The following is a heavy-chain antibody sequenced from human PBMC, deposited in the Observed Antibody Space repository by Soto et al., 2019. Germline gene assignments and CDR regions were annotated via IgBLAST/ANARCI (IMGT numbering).Heavy chain of an antibody. Sequence: QVQLVESGGGVVQPGRSVRLSCAASGFTFSSYGMHWVRQAPGKGLEWVAVIWYDGSNKYYADSVKGRFTISRDNSKNTLYLQMNSLRAEDTAVHYCARSKYCSGGSCYSPWGQATLVTVSS. CDR1: GFTFSSYG. D-gene: IGHD2-15*01. CDR2: IWYDGSNK. J-gene: IGHJ5*02. V-gene: IGHV3-33*01. CDR3: ARSKYCSGGSCYSP.